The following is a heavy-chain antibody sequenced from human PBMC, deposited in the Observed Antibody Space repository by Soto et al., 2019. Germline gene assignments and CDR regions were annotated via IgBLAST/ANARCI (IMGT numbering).Heavy chain of an antibody. CDR3: ARDNGTYYDFWSGYSSGGYFDY. CDR2: IYHSGST. V-gene: IGHV4-4*02. J-gene: IGHJ4*02. D-gene: IGHD3-3*01. Sequence: QVQLQETGPGLVKPSGTLSLTCAVSSGSISSSNWWSWVGQPPGKGLEWIGEIYHSGSTNYNPSLKSRVTISVDKSKNQFSLKLSSVTAADTAVYYCARDNGTYYDFWSGYSSGGYFDYWGQGTLVTVSS. CDR1: SGSISSSNW.